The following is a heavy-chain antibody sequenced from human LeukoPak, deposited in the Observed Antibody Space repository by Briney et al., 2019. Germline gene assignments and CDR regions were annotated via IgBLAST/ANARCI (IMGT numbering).Heavy chain of an antibody. CDR3: ARGHHRIAARPYAFDI. V-gene: IGHV3-53*01. CDR2: IYSGGST. Sequence: GGSLRLSCAASGFTVSSNYMSWVRQAPGKGLEWVSVIYSGGSTYYADSAKGRFTISRDNSKNTLYLQMNSLRAEDTAVYYCARGHHRIAARPYAFDIWGQGTMVTVSS. D-gene: IGHD6-6*01. CDR1: GFTVSSNY. J-gene: IGHJ3*02.